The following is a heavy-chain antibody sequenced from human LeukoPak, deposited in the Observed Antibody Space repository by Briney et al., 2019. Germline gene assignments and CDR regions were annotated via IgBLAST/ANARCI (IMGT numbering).Heavy chain of an antibody. CDR1: GFTFSTDA. D-gene: IGHD2-2*01. Sequence: TGRSLRLSCAASGFTFSTDAIHWVRQAPGKGLEWLAVISYDGSNKHYADSVKGRFTISRDNSKNTLYLQMNSLRAEDTAVYYCAKDEGIVVVPATIDYWGQGTLVTVSS. J-gene: IGHJ4*02. CDR3: AKDEGIVVVPATIDY. CDR2: ISYDGSNK. V-gene: IGHV3-30-3*02.